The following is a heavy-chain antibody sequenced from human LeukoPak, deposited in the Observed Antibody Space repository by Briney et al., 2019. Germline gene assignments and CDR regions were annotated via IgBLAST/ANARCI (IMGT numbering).Heavy chain of an antibody. Sequence: GSVKVSCRASGYSFSEYYLHWVRQAPGQGLEWMGWIVPITGDTRYAPRFQGRVTLTSDTSASTAYLELSSLRSDDTAVFYCARATRYDSSDARSHYFDLWGRGTLVTVSS. V-gene: IGHV1-2*02. J-gene: IGHJ2*01. CDR1: GYSFSEYY. D-gene: IGHD3-22*01. CDR2: IVPITGDT. CDR3: ARATRYDSSDARSHYFDL.